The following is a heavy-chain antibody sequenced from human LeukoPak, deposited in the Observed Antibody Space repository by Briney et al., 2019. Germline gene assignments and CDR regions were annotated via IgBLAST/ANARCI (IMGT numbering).Heavy chain of an antibody. Sequence: PGGSLRLSCAASGFTFSSYAMHWVRQAPGKGLEWVAVISYDGSNKYYADSVKGRFTFSRDNSKNTLYLQMNSLRAEDTAVYYCASTPQWGQGTLVTVSS. V-gene: IGHV3-30-3*01. CDR2: ISYDGSNK. CDR1: GFTFSSYA. CDR3: ASTPQ. J-gene: IGHJ4*02.